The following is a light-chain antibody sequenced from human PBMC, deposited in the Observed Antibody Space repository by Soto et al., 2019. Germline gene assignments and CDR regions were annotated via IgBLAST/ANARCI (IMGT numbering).Light chain of an antibody. J-gene: IGKJ4*01. V-gene: IGKV1-9*01. CDR2: VAS. Sequence: DIQMTQCPSTLSASVGDRVTITCGASQSISSFFDWYQRNPGKAPKLLINVASTLQSGVPSRLRGSGYGAALTITISSMQPEDFATYYCQQLNSYPLTFGGGTKVDI. CDR1: QSISSF. CDR3: QQLNSYPLT.